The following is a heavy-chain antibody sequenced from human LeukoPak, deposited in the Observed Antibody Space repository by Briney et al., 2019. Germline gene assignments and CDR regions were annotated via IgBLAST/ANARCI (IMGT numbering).Heavy chain of an antibody. Sequence: GGSLRLSCAASGFVLSNYAMTWVRQAPGKGLEWVSSISGSGAATYYADSVKGRFIISRDNSKNSVFLQMNRLRGEDTAVYYCANWRDIWSGYGFDSWGQGTLVTVSS. D-gene: IGHD3-3*01. V-gene: IGHV3-23*01. CDR3: ANWRDIWSGYGFDS. CDR1: GFVLSNYA. J-gene: IGHJ4*02. CDR2: ISGSGAAT.